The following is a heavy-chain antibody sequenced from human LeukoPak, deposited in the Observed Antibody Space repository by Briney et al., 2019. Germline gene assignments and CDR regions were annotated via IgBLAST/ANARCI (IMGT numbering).Heavy chain of an antibody. V-gene: IGHV3-7*01. Sequence: GGSLRLSCAASGFTFSNYWMSWVRQAPGKGLEWAANIKPDGSEKYYVDSVKGRFTISRDNAKNSLYLQMNSLRAEDTAVYCCASSRTWAFDYWGQGSLVTVSS. CDR3: ASSRTWAFDY. CDR1: GFTFSNYW. CDR2: IKPDGSEK. J-gene: IGHJ4*02. D-gene: IGHD1-26*01.